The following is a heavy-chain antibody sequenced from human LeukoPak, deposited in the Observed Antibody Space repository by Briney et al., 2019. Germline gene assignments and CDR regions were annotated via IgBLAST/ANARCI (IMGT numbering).Heavy chain of an antibody. V-gene: IGHV5-10-1*01. D-gene: IGHD3-9*01. CDR2: IDPSDSYT. CDR1: GYRFTSYW. Sequence: GESLRISCKGSGYRFTSYWISWVRQMPGKGLEWMGRIDPSDSYTNYSPSFQGRVTISADKSISTAYLQWSSLKAPDTAMYFCAKPMTGAPDAFDIWGQGTMVTVSS. J-gene: IGHJ3*02. CDR3: AKPMTGAPDAFDI.